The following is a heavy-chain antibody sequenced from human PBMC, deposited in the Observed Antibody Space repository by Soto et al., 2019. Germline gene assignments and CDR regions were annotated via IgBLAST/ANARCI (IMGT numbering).Heavy chain of an antibody. CDR2: IWYDGSNK. CDR3: ARTGYSSSWYGVDYYYYYGMDV. V-gene: IGHV3-33*01. CDR1: GFTFSSYG. D-gene: IGHD6-13*01. J-gene: IGHJ6*02. Sequence: GGSLRLSCAASGFTFSSYGMHWVRQAPGKGLEWVAVIWYDGSNKYYADSVKGRFTISRDNSKNTLYLQMNSLRAEDTAVYYCARTGYSSSWYGVDYYYYYGMDVWGQGTTVTVSS.